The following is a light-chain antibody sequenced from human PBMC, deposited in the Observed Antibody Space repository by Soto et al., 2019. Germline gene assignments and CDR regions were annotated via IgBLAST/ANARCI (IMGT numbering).Light chain of an antibody. CDR1: QNLDNY. J-gene: IGKJ2*03. CDR2: AAS. Sequence: DIQMTQSPSSLSASVGDRVTITCRASQNLDNYLYWYQQKPGKAPNLLIYAASRLQSGVPSRFAGSGSGTHFTLTITSLQPEDVGTYFCQQSVSTPIYSFGQGTKVEMK. CDR3: QQSVSTPIYS. V-gene: IGKV1-39*01.